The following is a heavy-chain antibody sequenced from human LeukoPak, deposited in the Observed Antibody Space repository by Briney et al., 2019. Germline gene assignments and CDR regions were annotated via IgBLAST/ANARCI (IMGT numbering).Heavy chain of an antibody. CDR2: IYTSGST. J-gene: IGHJ6*03. V-gene: IGHV4-61*02. Sequence: SQTLSLTCTVSGGCLSSGSYYWSWIRQPAGKRLEWIGRIYTSGSTNYNPSLKSRVTISVDTSKNQFSLKLSSVTAADTAVYYCASGPTTTYYYYMDVWGKGTTVTVSS. CDR3: ASGPTTTYYYYMDV. D-gene: IGHD1-26*01. CDR1: GGCLSSGSYY.